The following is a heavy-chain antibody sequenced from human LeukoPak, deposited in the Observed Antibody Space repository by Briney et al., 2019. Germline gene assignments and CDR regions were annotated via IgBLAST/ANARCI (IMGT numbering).Heavy chain of an antibody. D-gene: IGHD5-18*01. V-gene: IGHV4-59*01. J-gene: IGHJ6*03. CDR1: GGSISSYY. CDR2: IYYSGSTYYSGGT. CDR3: ARGTEDTAMGDYYYYYMDV. Sequence: SETLSLTCTVSGGSISSYYWSWIRQPPGKGLEWIGYIYYSGSTYYSGGTNYNPSLKSRVTISVDTSKNQFSLKLSSVTAADTAVYYCARGTEDTAMGDYYYYYMDVWGKGTTVTVSS.